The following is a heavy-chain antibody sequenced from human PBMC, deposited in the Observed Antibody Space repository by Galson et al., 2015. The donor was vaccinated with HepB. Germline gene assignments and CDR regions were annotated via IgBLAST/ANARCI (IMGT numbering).Heavy chain of an antibody. CDR1: GFTFSSHS. Sequence: SLRLSCAASGFTFSSHSMYWVRQAPGKGLEWVSFISSSSSYIYYAGSVKGRFTISRDNAKRSLYLQMNSLRAEDTAVYYCARRPSITGWYFYYMDVWGKGTTVTVSS. CDR2: ISSSSSYI. V-gene: IGHV3-21*01. CDR3: ARRPSITGWYFYYMDV. D-gene: IGHD3-10*01. J-gene: IGHJ6*03.